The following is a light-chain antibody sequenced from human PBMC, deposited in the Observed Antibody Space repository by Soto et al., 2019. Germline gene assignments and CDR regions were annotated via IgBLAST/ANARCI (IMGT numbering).Light chain of an antibody. V-gene: IGLV2-11*01. J-gene: IGLJ1*01. CDR1: SNGYNF. CDR2: DVS. CDR3: CSYVGSYTFV. Sequence: QSALTQPRSVSGSPGQSVTISCTGISNGYNFVSWYQQHPGKAPKVLIDDVSKRPSGVPDRFSGSKSGNTASLTISGLQAEDEADYYCCSYVGSYTFVFGIGTKVTVL.